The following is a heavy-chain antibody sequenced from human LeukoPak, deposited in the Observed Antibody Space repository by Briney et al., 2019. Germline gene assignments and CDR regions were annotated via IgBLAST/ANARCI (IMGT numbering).Heavy chain of an antibody. D-gene: IGHD3-22*01. CDR1: GYTFTGYY. CDR2: INPNSGGT. Sequence: ASVKVSCKASGYTFTGYYMHWVRQAPGQGLEWMGWINPNSGGTNYAQKFQGRVTMTRDTSISTAYMELSRLRSDDTAVYYCARHYYDSSGYSNYMDVWGKGTTVTISS. CDR3: ARHYYDSSGYSNYMDV. V-gene: IGHV1-2*02. J-gene: IGHJ6*03.